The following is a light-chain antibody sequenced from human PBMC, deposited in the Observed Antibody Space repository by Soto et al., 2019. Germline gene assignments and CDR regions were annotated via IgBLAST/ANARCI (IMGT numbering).Light chain of an antibody. J-gene: IGKJ1*01. CDR2: LGS. CDR1: QSLY. Sequence: DIVLTQSPLSLPVTPGEPASISCRSSQSLYLDWYLQKPGQSPQLLIYLGSIRASGVPDRFSGSGSGTDFTLNITRVEAEDVGVYYCMQAIQAPRTFGLGTKVEIK. CDR3: MQAIQAPRT. V-gene: IGKV2-28*01.